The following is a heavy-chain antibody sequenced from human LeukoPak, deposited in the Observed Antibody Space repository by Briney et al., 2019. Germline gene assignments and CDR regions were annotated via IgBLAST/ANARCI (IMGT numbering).Heavy chain of an antibody. CDR1: GGSISSYY. J-gene: IGHJ4*02. CDR3: AKDRRVLWFGEFGPDY. Sequence: PSETLSLTCSVSGGSISSYYWSWIRQPPGKGLEWIGYIYYSGSTNYNPSLKSRVTISVDTSKNQFSLILSSVTAADTAVYYCAKDRRVLWFGEFGPDYWGQGTLVTVSS. V-gene: IGHV4-59*12. D-gene: IGHD3-10*01. CDR2: IYYSGST.